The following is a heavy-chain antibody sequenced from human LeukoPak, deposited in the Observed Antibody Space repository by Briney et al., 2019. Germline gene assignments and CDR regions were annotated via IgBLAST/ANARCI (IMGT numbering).Heavy chain of an antibody. J-gene: IGHJ4*02. CDR1: GGSISSYY. D-gene: IGHD1-26*01. Sequence: PSETLSLTCTVSGGSISSYYWSWIRQPPGKGLEWIGYIYYSGSTNYNPSLKSRVTISVATSKTQFSLKLSSVTAADTAVYYCARGQWELPDYWGQGTLVTVSS. CDR3: ARGQWELPDY. CDR2: IYYSGST. V-gene: IGHV4-59*01.